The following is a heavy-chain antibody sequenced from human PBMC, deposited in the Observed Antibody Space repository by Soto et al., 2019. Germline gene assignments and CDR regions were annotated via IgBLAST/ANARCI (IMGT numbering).Heavy chain of an antibody. CDR1: GGSINSGGHY. CDR2: IYKTGST. V-gene: IGHV4-31*03. J-gene: IGHJ6*02. CDR3: ARDRIQFSVDV. Sequence: QVQLQESGPGLVKPSQTLSPTCSVSGGSINSGGHYWSWIRQHPGKGLEWIGHIYKTGSTDFNPSLKDRLTISIDTSKNQFSLSLRSVTDADTAVHYCARDRIQFSVDVWGQGTTVTVSS. D-gene: IGHD5-18*01.